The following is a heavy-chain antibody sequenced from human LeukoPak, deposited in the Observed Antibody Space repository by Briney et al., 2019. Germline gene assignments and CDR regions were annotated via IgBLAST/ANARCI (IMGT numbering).Heavy chain of an antibody. CDR3: ARSGGYDYRFGFDP. Sequence: ASVKVSCKASGYTFTGYYMHWVRQAPGQGLEWMGWINPNSGGTNYAQKFQGRVTMTRDTSISTAYMELSRLRSDDTAVYYCARSGGYDYRFGFDPWGQGTLVTVSS. J-gene: IGHJ5*02. D-gene: IGHD5-12*01. CDR2: INPNSGGT. V-gene: IGHV1-2*02. CDR1: GYTFTGYY.